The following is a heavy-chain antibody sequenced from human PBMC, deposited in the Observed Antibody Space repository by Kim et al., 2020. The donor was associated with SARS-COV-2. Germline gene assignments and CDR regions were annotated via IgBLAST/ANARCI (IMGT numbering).Heavy chain of an antibody. V-gene: IGHV3-23*01. CDR1: GFTFSSYA. CDR2: ISGSGGST. Sequence: GGSLRLSCAASGFTFSSYAMSWVRQAPGKGLEWVSAISGSGGSTYYADPVKGRFTISRDNSKNTLYLQMNSLRAEDTAVYYCAKDRGGGVLLWFGEPYDAFDIWGQGTMVTVSS. J-gene: IGHJ3*02. CDR3: AKDRGGGVLLWFGEPYDAFDI. D-gene: IGHD3-10*01.